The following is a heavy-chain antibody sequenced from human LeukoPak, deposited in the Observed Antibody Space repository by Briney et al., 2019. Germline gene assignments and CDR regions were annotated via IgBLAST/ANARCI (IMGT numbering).Heavy chain of an antibody. Sequence: SETLSLTCTISGGSVSDYYWSWIRQSPGKGLEWIGYIYHTGSTSYSPSLKSRVTISADTSQNQFSLKLSSVTAADTAVYYCARRGTSYDSSGYHFDYWGQGTLVTVSS. CDR1: GGSVSDYY. V-gene: IGHV4-59*02. CDR3: ARRGTSYDSSGYHFDY. CDR2: IYHTGST. J-gene: IGHJ4*02. D-gene: IGHD3-22*01.